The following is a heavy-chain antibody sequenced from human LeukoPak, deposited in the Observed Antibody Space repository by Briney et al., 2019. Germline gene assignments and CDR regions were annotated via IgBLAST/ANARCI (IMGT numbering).Heavy chain of an antibody. Sequence: GGSLRLSCAASGFTFSSYSMNWVRQAPGKGLEWVSSISSSSSYIYYADSVKGRFTISRDNAKNSLYLQMNSLRAEDTAVYYCARGPYGDYVRRYYFDYWGQGTLVTVSS. CDR1: GFTFSSYS. CDR2: ISSSSSYI. CDR3: ARGPYGDYVRRYYFDY. J-gene: IGHJ4*02. D-gene: IGHD4-17*01. V-gene: IGHV3-21*01.